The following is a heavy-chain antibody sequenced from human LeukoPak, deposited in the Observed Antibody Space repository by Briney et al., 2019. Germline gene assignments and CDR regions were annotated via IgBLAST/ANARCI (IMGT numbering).Heavy chain of an antibody. CDR1: GGSISSTNYY. J-gene: IGHJ4*02. Sequence: PSETLSLTCTVSGGSISSTNYYWGWIRQPPGKGLEWIVTSYYTGTTYYNPALRSRATISVDTSKNQFPLKLSPITAADTAVFYCAKHRIPVAGENFDYWGQGPLVRVSS. CDR3: AKHRIPVAGENFDY. D-gene: IGHD6-19*01. V-gene: IGHV4-39*01. CDR2: SYYTGTT.